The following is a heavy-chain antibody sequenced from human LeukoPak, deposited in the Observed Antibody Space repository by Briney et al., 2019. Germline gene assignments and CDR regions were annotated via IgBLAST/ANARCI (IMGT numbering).Heavy chain of an antibody. V-gene: IGHV4-39*01. CDR1: GGSITNRTDH. Sequence: PSETLSLTCTVSGGSITNRTDHWAWIRQPPGKGLEWIGSIYHSGRTYYNPSLKSRVTISVDTSKRQFSLKLSSVTAADTSVYYRARHTGPDTMMVVVSPVGWFDPWGQGTQVTVSS. D-gene: IGHD3-22*01. J-gene: IGHJ5*02. CDR3: ARHTGPDTMMVVVSPVGWFDP. CDR2: IYHSGRT.